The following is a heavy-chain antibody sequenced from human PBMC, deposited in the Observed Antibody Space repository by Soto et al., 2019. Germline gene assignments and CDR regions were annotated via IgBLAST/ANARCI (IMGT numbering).Heavy chain of an antibody. J-gene: IGHJ4*02. CDR3: AKSLWDTSGWKTDY. V-gene: IGHV4-59*01. CDR1: GDSISSLY. D-gene: IGHD6-19*01. CDR2: IYYSESS. Sequence: QVQLQESGPGLVKPSETLSLTCTVSGDSISSLYWSWIRQPPGKGLEWIGYIYYSESSNYIPSLKSRVTISVDPSKNQFSLRLSSVTAADTAVYYCAKSLWDTSGWKTDYWGQGTLVTLSS.